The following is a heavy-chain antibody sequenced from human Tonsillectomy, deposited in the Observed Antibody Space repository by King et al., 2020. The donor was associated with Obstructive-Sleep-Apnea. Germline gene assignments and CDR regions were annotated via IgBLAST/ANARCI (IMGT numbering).Heavy chain of an antibody. J-gene: IGHJ3*02. CDR1: CGSISSGVYY. CDR2: IYYSGST. Sequence: VQLQESGPGLVKPSQTLSLTCTVSCGSISSGVYYWSWIRQHPGKGLEWIGYIYYSGSTYYNPSLKSRVTISVDTSKNQFSLKLSSVTAADTAVYYCPRAREEDAFDIWGQGTMVTVSS. V-gene: IGHV4-31*03. CDR3: PRAREEDAFDI.